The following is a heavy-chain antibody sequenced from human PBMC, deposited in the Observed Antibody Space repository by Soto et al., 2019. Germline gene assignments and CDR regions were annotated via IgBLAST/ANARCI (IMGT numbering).Heavy chain of an antibody. CDR1: GGSISSYY. CDR2: IYYSGST. J-gene: IGHJ4*02. D-gene: IGHD7-27*01. Sequence: SETLSLTCTVSGGSISSYYWSWIRQPPGKGLEWIGYIYYSGSTNYNPSLKSRVTISVDTSKNQFSLKLSSVTAADTAVYYCARRIPGLTGLDYWGQGTLVTVSS. CDR3: ARRIPGLTGLDY. V-gene: IGHV4-59*08.